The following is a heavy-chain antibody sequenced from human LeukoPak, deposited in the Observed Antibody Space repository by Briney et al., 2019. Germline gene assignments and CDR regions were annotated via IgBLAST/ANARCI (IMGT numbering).Heavy chain of an antibody. V-gene: IGHV3-48*03. CDR3: ARTHIVVVTSPRDAFDI. CDR1: GFMFSSYE. Sequence: GGSLRLSCAASGFMFSSYEMNWVRQAPGKGLEWVSYISSSGSTIYYADSVKGRFTISRDNAKNSLYLQMNSLRAEDTAVYYCARTHIVVVTSPRDAFDIWGQGTMVTVSS. CDR2: ISSSGSTI. D-gene: IGHD2-21*02. J-gene: IGHJ3*02.